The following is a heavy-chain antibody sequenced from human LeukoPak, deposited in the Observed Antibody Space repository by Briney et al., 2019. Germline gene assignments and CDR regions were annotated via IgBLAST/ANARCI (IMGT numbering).Heavy chain of an antibody. CDR2: IRSKTNSYAT. V-gene: IGHV3-73*01. Sequence: QAGGSLRLSCAASGFSFSDSTLHWVRQASGKGLEWVGRIRSKTNSYATAYAASVRGRFTISRDDSKNTAYLQMNSLRAEDTAMYYCARDLGFSDSSSWEVFDYWGQGTLVTVSS. CDR3: ARDLGFSDSSSWEVFDY. CDR1: GFSFSDST. D-gene: IGHD6-13*01. J-gene: IGHJ4*02.